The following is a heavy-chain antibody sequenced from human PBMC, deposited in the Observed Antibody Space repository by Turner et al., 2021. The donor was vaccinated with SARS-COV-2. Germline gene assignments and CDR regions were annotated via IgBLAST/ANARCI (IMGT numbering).Heavy chain of an antibody. CDR1: GFTFSSNV. CDR2: ISYVGSNK. V-gene: IGHV3-30-3*01. J-gene: IGHJ2*01. CDR3: ARDTGDFDL. D-gene: IGHD3-10*01. Sequence: QVQLVESGGGVVQPGRSLRLSCAASGFTFSSNVMHWVRQAPGKGLEWVAVISYVGSNKYYADSVKGRFTISRDNSKNTLYLQMNSLRAEDTAVYYCARDTGDFDLWGRGTLVTVSS.